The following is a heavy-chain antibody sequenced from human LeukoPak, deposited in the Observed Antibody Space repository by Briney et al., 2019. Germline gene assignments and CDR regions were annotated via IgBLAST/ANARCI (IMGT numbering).Heavy chain of an antibody. J-gene: IGHJ6*03. CDR3: ARDQGSSFYYYYYMDV. CDR1: GGSISSGSYY. V-gene: IGHV4-61*02. CDR2: IYTSGST. Sequence: SETLSLTCTVSGGSISSGSYYWSWIRQPAGKGLEWIGRIYTSGSTNYNPSLKSRVTISVDTSKNQFSLKLSSVTAADTAVYYCARDQGSSFYYYYYMDVWGKGTTVTVSS. D-gene: IGHD2-2*01.